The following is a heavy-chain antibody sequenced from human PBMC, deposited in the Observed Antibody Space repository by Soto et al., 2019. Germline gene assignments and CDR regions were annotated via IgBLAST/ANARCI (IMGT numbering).Heavy chain of an antibody. J-gene: IGHJ6*02. CDR2: ISGYNANT. Sequence: QAQLVQSGREVKRPGSSVKVSCRCSGNTFTYYGINWVRQAPGQGLEWLGWISGYNANTKDAQKFQDRVTMTADTSTRTAYLEVRSLTSADSGIYFCAATGGHYFGLDVWGQGTTVTVSS. D-gene: IGHD2-8*02. V-gene: IGHV1-18*01. CDR1: GNTFTYYG. CDR3: AATGGHYFGLDV.